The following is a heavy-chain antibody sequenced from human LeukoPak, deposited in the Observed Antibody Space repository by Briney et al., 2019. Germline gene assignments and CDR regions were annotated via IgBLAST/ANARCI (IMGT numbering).Heavy chain of an antibody. CDR1: GYSFTSYW. D-gene: IGHD3-10*01. Sequence: GESLKISCKGSGYSFTSYWIGWVRQMPGKGLVWMGRIDPSDSYTNYSPSFQGHVTISADKSISTAYLQWSSLKASDTAMYYCARSVLLWFGELNWFDPWGQGTLVTVSS. V-gene: IGHV5-10-1*01. CDR2: IDPSDSYT. J-gene: IGHJ5*02. CDR3: ARSVLLWFGELNWFDP.